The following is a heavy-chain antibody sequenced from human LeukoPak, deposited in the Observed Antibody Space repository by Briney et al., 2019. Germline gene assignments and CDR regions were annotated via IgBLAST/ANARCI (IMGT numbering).Heavy chain of an antibody. CDR2: MNLNSGDT. D-gene: IGHD2-2*01. CDR1: GYTISSHD. Sequence: ASVKVSCKASGYTISSHDIYWVRQAPGQGLEWMGWMNLNSGDTYYAQNFQGRFFITSDTSKSTTYMDLASLAPEDTAVYYCARVPVPAPRRGLYFDYWGRGTLITVSS. J-gene: IGHJ4*02. CDR3: ARVPVPAPRRGLYFDY. V-gene: IGHV1-8*01.